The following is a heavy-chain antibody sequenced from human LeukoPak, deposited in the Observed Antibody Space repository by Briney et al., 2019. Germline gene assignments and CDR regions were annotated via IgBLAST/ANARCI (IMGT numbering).Heavy chain of an antibody. CDR1: GYSISNGYY. Sequence: SETLSLTCTVSGYSISNGYYWGWIRQPPGKGLEWIGSIYHSGSTYYNPSLKSRVTMSVDTSKNQFSLKLSSVTAADTAVYYCARGCSSTSCYRAFDYWGRGTLVTVSS. D-gene: IGHD2-2*01. J-gene: IGHJ4*02. CDR2: IYHSGST. CDR3: ARGCSSTSCYRAFDY. V-gene: IGHV4-38-2*02.